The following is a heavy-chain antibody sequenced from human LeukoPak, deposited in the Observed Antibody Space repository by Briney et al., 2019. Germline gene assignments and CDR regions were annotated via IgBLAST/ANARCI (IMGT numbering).Heavy chain of an antibody. V-gene: IGHV3-30*02. D-gene: IGHD2-2*01. CDR2: IRFDGSNK. Sequence: PGGSLRLSCVTSGFTFSNYGMHWVHQAPGKGLEWVAFIRFDGSNKYYADSVKGRFTISRDNAKNTVYLQMNSLRAEDTAVYYCAALQSYCSRTSCYGGDASHMWGQGTMVTVSS. CDR1: GFTFSNYG. CDR3: AALQSYCSRTSCYGGDASHM. J-gene: IGHJ3*02.